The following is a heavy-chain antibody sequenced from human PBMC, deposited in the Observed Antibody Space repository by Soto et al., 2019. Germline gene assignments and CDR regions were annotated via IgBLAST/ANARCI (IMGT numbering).Heavy chain of an antibody. CDR2: IVPLFGKA. J-gene: IGHJ1*01. CDR3: ARGWIELWWYLNN. V-gene: IGHV1-69*06. Sequence: QVQLVQSGAEVQKPGSSVKISCKASGGSSSRYGIHWVRQARGQGLEWMGGIVPLFGKANYTQQFQGRLTTTADKSTGIVYMEVSNLKSEDTAVYYCARGWIELWWYLNNWGQGTLVTVSS. CDR1: GGSSSRYG. D-gene: IGHD5-18*01.